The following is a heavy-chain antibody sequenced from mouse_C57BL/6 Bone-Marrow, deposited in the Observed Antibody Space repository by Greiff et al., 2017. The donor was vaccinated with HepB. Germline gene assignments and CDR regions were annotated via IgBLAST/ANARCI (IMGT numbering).Heavy chain of an antibody. Sequence: VQLQQSGAELVRPGASVKLSCTASGFNIKDDYMHWVKQRPEQGLEWIGWIDPENGDTEYASKFQGKATITSDTSSNTAYLQLSSLTSEDTAVYYCTATVVAPTFYCDYWGQGTTLTVSS. D-gene: IGHD1-1*01. CDR3: TATVVAPTFYCDY. CDR1: GFNIKDDY. CDR2: IDPENGDT. V-gene: IGHV14-4*01. J-gene: IGHJ2*01.